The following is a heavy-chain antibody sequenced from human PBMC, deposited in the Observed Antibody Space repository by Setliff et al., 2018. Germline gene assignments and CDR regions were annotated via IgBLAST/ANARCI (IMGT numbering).Heavy chain of an antibody. CDR3: ARGEAGYGGNLDY. D-gene: IGHD2-15*01. J-gene: IGHJ4*02. Sequence: SVKVSCKASGYTFTSYGIGWVRQAPGQGLEWMGGIIPILGIANYAQKFQGRVTMTRNTSISTAYMELSSLRFEDTAVYYCARGEAGYGGNLDYWGQGTLVTVSS. CDR1: GYTFTSYG. CDR2: IIPILGIA. V-gene: IGHV1-69*10.